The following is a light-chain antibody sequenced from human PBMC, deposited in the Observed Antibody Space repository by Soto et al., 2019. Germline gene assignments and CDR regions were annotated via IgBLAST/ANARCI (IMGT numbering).Light chain of an antibody. CDR1: SSDVGAYNR. J-gene: IGLJ2*01. V-gene: IGLV2-18*02. CDR2: EVS. Sequence: QSVLTQPPSMSGSPGQSVTISCTGTSSDVGAYNRVSWFQQPPGAAPKLIIYEVSNRPSGVPDRFSGSKSGNTASLTISGLQADDEADYYCSSYTTTITVVFGGGTKLTVL. CDR3: SSYTTTITVV.